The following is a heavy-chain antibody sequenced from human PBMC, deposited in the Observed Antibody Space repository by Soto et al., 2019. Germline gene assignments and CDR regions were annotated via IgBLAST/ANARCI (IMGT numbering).Heavy chain of an antibody. D-gene: IGHD2-21*01. V-gene: IGHV2-5*02. CDR3: AHRAVMARFWGWFDP. CDR2: IYWDDDK. Sequence: QITLKESGPTLVKPTQTLTLTCTFSGFSLNTSGEGVGWIRQPPGKALEWLGVIYWDDDKRYSPSLESRLTITKDTSKKQVVLTVSNMDPVDTGTYYCAHRAVMARFWGWFDPWGQGTLVTVSS. CDR1: GFSLNTSGEG. J-gene: IGHJ5*02.